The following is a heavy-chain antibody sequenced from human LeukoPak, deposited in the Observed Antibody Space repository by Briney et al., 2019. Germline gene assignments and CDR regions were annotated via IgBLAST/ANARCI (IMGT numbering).Heavy chain of an antibody. CDR2: INHSGST. CDR1: GGSFSGYY. J-gene: IGHJ3*02. CDR3: AREGYGPYCGGDCYPFAFDI. D-gene: IGHD2-21*02. V-gene: IGHV4-34*01. Sequence: SETLSLTCAVYGGSFSGYYWSWIRQPPGKGLEWIGEINHSGSTNYNPSLKSRVTISVDTSKNQFSLKLSSVTAADTAVYYCAREGYGPYCGGDCYPFAFDIWGQGTMVTVSS.